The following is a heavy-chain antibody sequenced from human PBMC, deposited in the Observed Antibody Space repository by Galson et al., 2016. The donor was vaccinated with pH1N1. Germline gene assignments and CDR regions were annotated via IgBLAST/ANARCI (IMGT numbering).Heavy chain of an antibody. CDR2: IRTKAHGGTT. V-gene: IGHV3-49*04. Sequence: SLRLSCATSGFNFGDYAMSWVRQAPGKGLPWVGFIRTKAHGGTTEYAASVKGRFIISRDDPKNIAYLQVYSLKTEDTAVYYCARGLREFDYWDQGTLVTVSS. J-gene: IGHJ4*02. CDR1: GFNFGDYA. CDR3: ARGLREFDY.